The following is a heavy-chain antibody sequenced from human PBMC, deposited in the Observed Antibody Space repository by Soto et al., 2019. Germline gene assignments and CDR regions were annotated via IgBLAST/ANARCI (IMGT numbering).Heavy chain of an antibody. CDR1: GFTFSSYA. CDR3: AKGSLFTYSSGWLDFDY. Sequence: GGSLRLSCAASGFTFSSYAMSWVRQAPGKGLEWVSAISGSGGSTYYADSVKGRFTISRDNSKNTLYLQMNSLRAEDTAVYYCAKGSLFTYSSGWLDFDYWGQGTLVTVSS. CDR2: ISGSGGST. J-gene: IGHJ4*02. V-gene: IGHV3-23*01. D-gene: IGHD6-19*01.